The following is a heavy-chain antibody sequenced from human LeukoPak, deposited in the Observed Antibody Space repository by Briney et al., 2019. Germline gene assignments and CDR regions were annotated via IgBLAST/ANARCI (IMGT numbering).Heavy chain of an antibody. CDR2: IKQDGSEK. V-gene: IGHV3-7*01. J-gene: IGHJ4*02. CDR3: ARDLSCSGGSCYSSHLDY. Sequence: GGSLRLSCAASGFTFSSYWMNWVRQAPGKGLEWVANIKQDGSEKYYVDSVKGRFTISRDNAKNSLYLQMNSLRAEDTAVYYCARDLSCSGGSCYSSHLDYWGQGTLVTVSS. D-gene: IGHD2-15*01. CDR1: GFTFSSYW.